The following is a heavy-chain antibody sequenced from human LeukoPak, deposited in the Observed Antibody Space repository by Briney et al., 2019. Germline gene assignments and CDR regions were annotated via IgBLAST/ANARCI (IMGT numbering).Heavy chain of an antibody. CDR1: GGSFSGYY. J-gene: IGHJ4*02. V-gene: IGHV4-34*01. D-gene: IGHD3-9*01. Sequence: SETLSLTCAVYGGSFSGYYWSWIRQPPGKGLEWIGEINHSGSTNYNPSLKSRVTISVDTSKNQFSLKLSSVTAADTAVYYCARGLRYFDWLLYGDFDYWGQGTLVTVSS. CDR2: INHSGST. CDR3: ARGLRYFDWLLYGDFDY.